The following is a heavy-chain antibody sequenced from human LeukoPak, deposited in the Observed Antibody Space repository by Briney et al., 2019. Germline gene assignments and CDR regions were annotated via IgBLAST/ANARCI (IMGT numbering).Heavy chain of an antibody. CDR2: IRSKAYRGTT. CDR1: GFTFADHA. Sequence: PGRSLRLSCIASGFTFADHAMGWVRQAPGRGLEWVGFIRSKAYRGTTECAASVTGRFTISRDDSKSIAYLQMNSLETEDTAVYYCTRGPILLWIHNGMDVWGQGTAVTVSS. V-gene: IGHV3-49*04. D-gene: IGHD5-18*01. J-gene: IGHJ6*02. CDR3: TRGPILLWIHNGMDV.